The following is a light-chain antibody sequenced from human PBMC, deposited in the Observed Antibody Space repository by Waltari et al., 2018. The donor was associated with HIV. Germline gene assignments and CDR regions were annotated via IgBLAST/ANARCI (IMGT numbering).Light chain of an antibody. Sequence: ASVGDRVTITCRASQSISSWLAWYQQKPGKAPKLLIYKASSLDSGVPSRFSGSGSGTEFTLTISSLQPDDFATYYCQQYSTYPAFGQGTKVEIK. V-gene: IGKV1-5*03. CDR1: QSISSW. CDR2: KAS. CDR3: QQYSTYPA. J-gene: IGKJ1*01.